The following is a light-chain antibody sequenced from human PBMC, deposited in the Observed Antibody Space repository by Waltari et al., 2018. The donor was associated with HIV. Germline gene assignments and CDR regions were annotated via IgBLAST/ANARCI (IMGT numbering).Light chain of an antibody. V-gene: IGLV1-44*01. J-gene: IGLJ1*01. CDR1: RSNIGNNL. Sequence: SGSRSNIGNNLVNWYQHLPGAAPKLLIYSNDQRPSGVPDRISGSKSGTSASLAISELQPEDEADYYCASWDDKLKGYVFGSGTKVTVL. CDR3: ASWDDKLKGYV. CDR2: SND.